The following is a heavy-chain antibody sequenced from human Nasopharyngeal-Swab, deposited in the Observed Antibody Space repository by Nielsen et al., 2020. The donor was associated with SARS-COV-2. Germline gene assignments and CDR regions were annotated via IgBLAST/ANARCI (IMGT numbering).Heavy chain of an antibody. CDR3: ARDNGLYSSGWLPSNYFDY. D-gene: IGHD6-19*01. V-gene: IGHV1-46*01. Sequence: ASVKVSCKASGYTFTSYYMHWVRQAPGQGLEWMGIINPSGGSTSYAQKFQGRVTMTRDTSTSTVYMELSSLRSEDTAVYYCARDNGLYSSGWLPSNYFDYWGQGTPVTVSS. CDR1: GYTFTSYY. CDR2: INPSGGST. J-gene: IGHJ4*02.